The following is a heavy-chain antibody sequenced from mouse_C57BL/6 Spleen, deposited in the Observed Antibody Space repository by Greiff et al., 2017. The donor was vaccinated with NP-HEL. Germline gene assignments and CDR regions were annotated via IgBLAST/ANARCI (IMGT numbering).Heavy chain of an antibody. D-gene: IGHD2-5*01. CDR3: ARAYYSNSYYFDY. V-gene: IGHV1-69*01. CDR1: GYTFTSYW. CDR2: IDPSDSYT. J-gene: IGHJ2*01. Sequence: VKLQQPGAELVMPGASVKLSCKASGYTFTSYWMHWVKQRPGQGLEWIGEIDPSDSYTNYNQKFKGKSTLTVDKSSSTAYMQLSSLTSEDSAVYYCARAYYSNSYYFDYWGQGTTLTVSS.